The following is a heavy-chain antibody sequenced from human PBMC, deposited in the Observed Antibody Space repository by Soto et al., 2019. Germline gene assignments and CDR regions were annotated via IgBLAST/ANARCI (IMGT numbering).Heavy chain of an antibody. Sequence: QVQLVESGGGLVKPGGSLRLSCAVSGFTFSNYYMAWIRQAPGKGLEWVSYISTSGTSTFYADAVKDRFTISRDNAETSLFLQMDSLRVEDTAVYFCARDGVLFRAGFDSWGQGTLVTVAS. D-gene: IGHD3-16*01. CDR1: GFTFSNYY. V-gene: IGHV3-11*01. CDR3: ARDGVLFRAGFDS. CDR2: ISTSGTST. J-gene: IGHJ4*02.